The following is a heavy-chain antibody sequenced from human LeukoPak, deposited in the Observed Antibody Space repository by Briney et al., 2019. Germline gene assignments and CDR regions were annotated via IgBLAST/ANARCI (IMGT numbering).Heavy chain of an antibody. CDR3: ARERGNYYDSSGYYYY. J-gene: IGHJ4*02. V-gene: IGHV3-48*03. CDR2: ISSSGSTI. D-gene: IGHD3-22*01. CDR1: GFTFSSYE. Sequence: GGSLRLSCAASGFTFSSYEMNWVRQAPGKGLEWVSYISSSGSTIYYADSVKGRFTISRDNAKNSLYLQMNSLRAEDTAVYYCARERGNYYDSSGYYYYWGRGTLVTVSS.